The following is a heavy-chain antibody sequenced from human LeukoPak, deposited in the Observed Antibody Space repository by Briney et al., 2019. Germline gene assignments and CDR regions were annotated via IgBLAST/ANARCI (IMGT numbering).Heavy chain of an antibody. CDR2: ISYISCSI. Sequence: GGSLRLACAASGFTFSNYNIKWVRQAAGKGLEWVLSISYISCSIFFPDSVQGRFTISNDHSKNSLYLQMNSLKADDTAVYYCVREKYRGAPIDYWVQRTLVTVSS. D-gene: IGHD3-10*01. CDR3: VREKYRGAPIDY. V-gene: IGHV3-21*01. J-gene: IGHJ4*02. CDR1: GFTFSNYN.